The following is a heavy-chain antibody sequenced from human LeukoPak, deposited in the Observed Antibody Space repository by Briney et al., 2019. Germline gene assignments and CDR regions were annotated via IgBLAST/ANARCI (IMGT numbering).Heavy chain of an antibody. D-gene: IGHD5-18*01. Sequence: ASVKVSCKVSGYTLTELSMHWVRQAPGKGLEWMGGFDPEDGETIYAQKFQGRVTMTEDTSTDTAYMELSSLRSEDTAVYYCARESVDTAMGNYYYYYMDVWGKGTTVTVSS. V-gene: IGHV1-24*01. J-gene: IGHJ6*03. CDR3: ARESVDTAMGNYYYYYMDV. CDR2: FDPEDGET. CDR1: GYTLTELS.